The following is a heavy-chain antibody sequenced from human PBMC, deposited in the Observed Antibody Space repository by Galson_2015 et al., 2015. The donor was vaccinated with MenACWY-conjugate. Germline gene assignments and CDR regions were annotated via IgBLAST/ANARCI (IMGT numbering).Heavy chain of an antibody. D-gene: IGHD1-26*01. CDR2: MYYSEYT. Sequence: LSLTCTVSGGSISSYYWSWIRQPPGKGLEWIGYMYYSEYTKSNPSLKSRVTISVDTSKNQFSLKLSSVTAADTAVYYCASAGTYPRRFLNWVDPWGQGTLVTVSS. CDR1: GGSISSYY. J-gene: IGHJ5*02. CDR3: ASAGTYPRRFLNWVDP. V-gene: IGHV4-59*01.